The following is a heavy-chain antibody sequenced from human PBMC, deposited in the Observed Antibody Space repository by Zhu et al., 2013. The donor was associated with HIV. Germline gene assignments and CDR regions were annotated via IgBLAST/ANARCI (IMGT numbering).Heavy chain of an antibody. CDR3: ARDYDCYSRYYGMDV. CDR1: GYTFTSYY. Sequence: QVQLVQSGAEVKKPGASVKVSCKASGYTFTSYYMHWVRQAPGQGLEWMGIINPSGGSTSYAQKFQGRVTMTRDTSTSTVYMELSSLRSEDTAVYYCARDYDCYSRYYGMDVWGQGTTGHRLL. V-gene: IGHV1-46*03. J-gene: IGHJ6*02. CDR2: INPSGGST. D-gene: IGHD2-21*02.